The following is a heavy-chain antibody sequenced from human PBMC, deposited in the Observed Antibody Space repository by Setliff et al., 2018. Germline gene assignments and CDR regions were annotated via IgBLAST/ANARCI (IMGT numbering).Heavy chain of an antibody. CDR2: INPSGGST. Sequence: ASVKVSCKASGYTFTSYYMHWVRQAPGQGLEWMGIINPSGGSTNYAQKFQGRVTMTRDTSTSTVYTELSSLRSEDTALYYCARRMWELRSDAFDIWGQGTMVTVSS. J-gene: IGHJ3*02. V-gene: IGHV1-46*01. CDR1: GYTFTSYY. CDR3: ARRMWELRSDAFDI. D-gene: IGHD1-26*01.